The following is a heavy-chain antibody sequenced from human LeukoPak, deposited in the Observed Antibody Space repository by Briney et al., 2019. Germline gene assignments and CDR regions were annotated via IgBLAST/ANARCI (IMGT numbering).Heavy chain of an antibody. CDR1: GFTFSNYS. CDR3: ARAKRNGFDI. J-gene: IGHJ3*02. Sequence: GGSLRLSCAASGFTFSNYSMNWVRQAPGKGLEWVSYIRSSSSTIYYADSVKGRFTISRGNAKNSLYLQMNSLRAEDTAVYYCARAKRNGFDIWGQGTMVTVSS. V-gene: IGHV3-48*01. CDR2: IRSSSSTI.